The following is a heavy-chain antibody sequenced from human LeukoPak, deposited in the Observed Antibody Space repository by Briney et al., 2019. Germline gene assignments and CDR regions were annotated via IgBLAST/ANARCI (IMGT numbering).Heavy chain of an antibody. CDR3: ARERYCSGGSCKNWFDP. CDR1: GFTVSSNY. Sequence: GGSLRLSCEASGFTVSSNYMSWVRQAPGKGLEWVSVIYSGGSTYYAASVKGRFTISRDNSKNTLYLQMNSLRAEDTAVYYCARERYCSGGSCKNWFDPWGQGTLVTVSS. CDR2: IYSGGST. J-gene: IGHJ5*02. D-gene: IGHD2-15*01. V-gene: IGHV3-53*01.